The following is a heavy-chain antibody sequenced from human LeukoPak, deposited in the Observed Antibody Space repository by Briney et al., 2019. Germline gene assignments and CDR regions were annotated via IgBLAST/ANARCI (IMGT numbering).Heavy chain of an antibody. CDR2: ISSSGSHI. V-gene: IGHV3-21*01. J-gene: IGHJ6*04. CDR3: AELGITMIGGV. D-gene: IGHD3-10*02. Sequence: PGGSLRLSCAASGFTFSSYSMNWVRQAPGKGLEWVSSISSSGSHIYYADSVKGRITISRDNAKNSLYLQMNSLRAEDTAVYYCAELGITMIGGVWGKGTTVTISS. CDR1: GFTFSSYS.